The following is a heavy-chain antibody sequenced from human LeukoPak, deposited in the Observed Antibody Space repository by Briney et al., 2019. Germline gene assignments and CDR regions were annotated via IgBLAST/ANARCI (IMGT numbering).Heavy chain of an antibody. J-gene: IGHJ6*03. D-gene: IGHD2-2*02. CDR1: GGSISSYY. CDR2: IYYSGST. Sequence: SETLSLTCTASGGSISSYYWSWIRQPPGKGLEWIGYIYYSGSTNYNPSLKSRVTISVDTSKNQFSLKLSSVTAADTAVYYCARAPGRACSSTSCYNQKLVWYYYYMDVWGTGTTVTVSS. CDR3: ARAPGRACSSTSCYNQKLVWYYYYMDV. V-gene: IGHV4-59*01.